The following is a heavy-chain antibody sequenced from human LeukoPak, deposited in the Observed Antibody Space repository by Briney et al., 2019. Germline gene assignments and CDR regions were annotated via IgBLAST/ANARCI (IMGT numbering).Heavy chain of an antibody. CDR1: GFSLSTSGMY. Sequence: ESGPALVKPTQTLTLTCTFSGFSLSTSGMYVSWIRQPPGKALEWLALIDWDDDKYYSTSLKTRLTISKDTSKNQVVLTMTNMDPVDTATYYCARGIAVAGPLDYWGQGTLVTVSS. V-gene: IGHV2-70*01. CDR3: ARGIAVAGPLDY. J-gene: IGHJ4*02. CDR2: IDWDDDK. D-gene: IGHD6-19*01.